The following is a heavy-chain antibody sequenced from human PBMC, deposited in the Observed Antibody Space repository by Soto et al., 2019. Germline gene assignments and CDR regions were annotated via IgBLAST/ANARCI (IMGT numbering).Heavy chain of an antibody. CDR2: IYFTGST. Sequence: SEILSLTCTVSGGAVSSGTYYWSWIRQPPGKGLEWIGHIYFTGSTNYNPSLKSRVTMSLDTSRNQFSLKLSSVTAADTAVYYCTRGPPRVQWFDPWGLGTLVTVSS. V-gene: IGHV4-61*01. CDR1: GGAVSSGTYY. CDR3: TRGPPRVQWFDP. J-gene: IGHJ5*02.